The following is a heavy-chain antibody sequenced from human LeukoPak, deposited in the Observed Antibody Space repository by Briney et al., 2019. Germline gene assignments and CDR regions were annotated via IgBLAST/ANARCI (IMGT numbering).Heavy chain of an antibody. CDR2: ISAYNGNT. V-gene: IGHV1-18*04. D-gene: IGHD3-10*01. CDR3: ARAPRISDEYYGSGRSDY. CDR1: GYTFTSYG. Sequence: ASVKVSCKASGYTFTSYGISWVRQAPGQGLEWMGWISAYNGNTNYAQKLQGRVTMTTDTSTSTAYMELRSLRSDDTAVYYWARAPRISDEYYGSGRSDYWGQGTLVTVSS. J-gene: IGHJ4*02.